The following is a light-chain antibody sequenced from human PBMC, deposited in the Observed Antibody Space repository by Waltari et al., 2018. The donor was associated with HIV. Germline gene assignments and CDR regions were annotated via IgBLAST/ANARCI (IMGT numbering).Light chain of an antibody. V-gene: IGKV1-39*01. CDR1: QNIGTS. CDR3: QQSYSWS. Sequence: QMTQSPPSLSASVGDRVTITCRASQNIGTSLNWYQQKAGKAPKVLIYAASDLESWAPSRFSGSGSGTDFTLTISSLQPEDFATYYCQQSYSWSFGQGTKVEIK. CDR2: AAS. J-gene: IGKJ1*01.